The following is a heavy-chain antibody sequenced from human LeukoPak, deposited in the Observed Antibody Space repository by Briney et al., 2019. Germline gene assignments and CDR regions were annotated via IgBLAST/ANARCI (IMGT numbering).Heavy chain of an antibody. CDR1: GGSISSSNW. CDR2: IYHSGST. Sequence: SGTLSLTCAVSGGSISSSNWWSWVRQPPGKGLEWIGEIYHSGSTNYNPSLKSRVTISVDKSKNQFSLKLSSVTAADTAVYYSARATMVRGVSDAFDIWGQGTMVTVSS. V-gene: IGHV4-4*02. J-gene: IGHJ3*02. CDR3: ARATMVRGVSDAFDI. D-gene: IGHD3-10*01.